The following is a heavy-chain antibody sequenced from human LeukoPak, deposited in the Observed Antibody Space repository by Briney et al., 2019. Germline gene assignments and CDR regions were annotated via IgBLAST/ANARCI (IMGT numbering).Heavy chain of an antibody. CDR2: ISSSSSYI. CDR3: ARGGYSSSFSDY. J-gene: IGHJ4*02. Sequence: PGGSLRLPCAASGFTFSSYSMNWVRQAPGKGLEWVSSISSSSSYIYYADSVKGRFTISRDNAKNSLYLQMNSLRAEDTAVYYCARGGYSSSFSDYWGQGTLVTVSS. V-gene: IGHV3-21*01. D-gene: IGHD6-13*01. CDR1: GFTFSSYS.